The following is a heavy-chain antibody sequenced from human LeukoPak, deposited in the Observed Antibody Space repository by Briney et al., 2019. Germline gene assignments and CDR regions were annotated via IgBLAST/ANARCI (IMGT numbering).Heavy chain of an antibody. CDR3: ARASSYVAAARYDPAWFGP. CDR2: INHSGGT. J-gene: IGHJ5*02. Sequence: PSETLSLTCANYGGPFSGFFWSWIRQPPGKGLEWIGEINHSGGTNYNPSLKSRVTISIDASKNRFSLKLTSVTAADTAVYYCARASSYVAAARYDPAWFGPWGQGTPVTVSS. CDR1: GGPFSGFF. V-gene: IGHV4-34*01. D-gene: IGHD4/OR15-4a*01.